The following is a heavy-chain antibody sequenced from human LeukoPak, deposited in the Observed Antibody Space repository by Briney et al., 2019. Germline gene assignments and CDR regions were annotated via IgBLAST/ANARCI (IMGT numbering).Heavy chain of an antibody. CDR3: ARDLEMAKTTESY. J-gene: IGHJ4*02. Sequence: GGSLRLSCAASGFTFSSYSMNWVRQAPGKGLEWVSSISSSSSYIYYADSVKGRFTISRDNAKNSLYLQMNSLRAEDTAVYYCARDLEMAKTTESYWGQGTLVTVSS. V-gene: IGHV3-21*01. CDR2: ISSSSSYI. CDR1: GFTFSSYS. D-gene: IGHD5-24*01.